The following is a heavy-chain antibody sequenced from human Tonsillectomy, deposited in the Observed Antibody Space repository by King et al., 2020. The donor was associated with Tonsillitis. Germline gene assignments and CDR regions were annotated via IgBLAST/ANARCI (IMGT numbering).Heavy chain of an antibody. Sequence: VQLVESGGGLVQPGGSLRLSCAASGLTFSSFAMSWVRQAPGRGLEWVSAISGSGGTTHYADSVKGRSTISRDNTKNTLYLQMNSLRADDTAVYYCAKDIDGYGAPYYYYAMDVWGQGTTVTVSS. V-gene: IGHV3-23*04. CDR1: GLTFSSFA. J-gene: IGHJ6*02. CDR3: AKDIDGYGAPYYYYAMDV. D-gene: IGHD4/OR15-4a*01. CDR2: ISGSGGTT.